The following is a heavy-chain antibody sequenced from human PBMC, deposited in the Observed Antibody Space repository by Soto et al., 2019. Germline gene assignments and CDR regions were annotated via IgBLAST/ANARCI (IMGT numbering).Heavy chain of an antibody. D-gene: IGHD6-19*01. CDR1: GFTFSSYA. J-gene: IGHJ4*02. CDR2: ISYDGSNK. CDR3: ARIIAVAADEFDY. V-gene: IGHV3-30-3*01. Sequence: QVQLVESGGGVVQPGRSLRLSCAASGFTFSSYAMHWVRQAPGKGLEWVAVISYDGSNKYYADSVKGRFTISRDNSKNTLYLQMNSLRAEDTAVYYCARIIAVAADEFDYWGQGTLVTVSS.